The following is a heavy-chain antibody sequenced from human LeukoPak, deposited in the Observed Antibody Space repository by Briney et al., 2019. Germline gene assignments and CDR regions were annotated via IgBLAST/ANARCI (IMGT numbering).Heavy chain of an antibody. V-gene: IGHV3-21*01. D-gene: IGHD2-2*02. CDR1: GFTFSSYS. CDR3: ARGRYCSSTSCYSGAFDI. Sequence: GGSLRLSCAASGFTFSSYSMNWVRQAPGKGLEWVSSISSSSSYIYYADSVKGRFTISRDNAKNSLYLQMNSLRAEDTAVYYCARGRYCSSTSCYSGAFDIWGRGTMVTVSS. CDR2: ISSSSSYI. J-gene: IGHJ3*02.